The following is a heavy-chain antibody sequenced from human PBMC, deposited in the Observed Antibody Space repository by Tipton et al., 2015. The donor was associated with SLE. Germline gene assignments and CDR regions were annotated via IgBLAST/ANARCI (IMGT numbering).Heavy chain of an antibody. Sequence: LRLSCAVYGGSISDFYWVWIRQTPGKGLEWIGEANDRGNTNYNPSLKRRVTILIDTSKNQFSLKLNSVTAADTAVYYCARYGSATYYYKTKYFDPWGQGTLVTVSS. D-gene: IGHD3-22*01. CDR3: ARYGSATYYYKTKYFDP. J-gene: IGHJ5*02. CDR1: GGSISDFY. V-gene: IGHV4-34*01. CDR2: ANDRGNT.